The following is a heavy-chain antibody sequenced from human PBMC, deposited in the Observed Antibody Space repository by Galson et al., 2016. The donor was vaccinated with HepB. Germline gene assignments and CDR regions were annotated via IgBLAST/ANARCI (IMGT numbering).Heavy chain of an antibody. Sequence: SLRLSCATSGFTFRGYAMSWVRQAPGKGLGWLSAISGSGANTHYADSVKGRFTISRDSSKNTVYLQMNSLRAEDTAIYYCAKYDSTSGSFYGMDVWGQGTTVTVSS. D-gene: IGHD1-26*01. V-gene: IGHV3-23*01. CDR1: GFTFRGYA. CDR2: ISGSGANT. CDR3: AKYDSTSGSFYGMDV. J-gene: IGHJ6*02.